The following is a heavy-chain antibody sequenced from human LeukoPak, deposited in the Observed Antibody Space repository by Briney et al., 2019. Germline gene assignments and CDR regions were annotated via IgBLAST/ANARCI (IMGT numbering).Heavy chain of an antibody. J-gene: IGHJ4*02. Sequence: GGSLTLSCAPSGFTFSNAWMSWVRQAPGKGLEWVGRIKSKTDGGTTDYAAPVKGRFTISRDDSKNTLYLQMNSLKTEDTAVYYCTTDPIVVRGVIITDYWGQGTLVTVSS. CDR2: IKSKTDGGTT. CDR1: GFTFSNAW. D-gene: IGHD3-10*01. CDR3: TTDPIVVRGVIITDY. V-gene: IGHV3-15*01.